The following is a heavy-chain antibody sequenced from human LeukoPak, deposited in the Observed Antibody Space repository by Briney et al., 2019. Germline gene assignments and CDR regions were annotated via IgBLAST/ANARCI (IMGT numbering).Heavy chain of an antibody. D-gene: IGHD3-3*01. Sequence: ASVKVSCKASGYTLTSYDINWVRQATGQGLEWMGWMNPNSGKTGYAQKFQGRITITRNTSISTAYMELSSLRSDDTAVYYCARVDVFGVVSSDYYYYYMDVWGKGTTVTVSS. J-gene: IGHJ6*03. CDR3: ARVDVFGVVSSDYYYYYMDV. CDR1: GYTLTSYD. V-gene: IGHV1-8*01. CDR2: MNPNSGKT.